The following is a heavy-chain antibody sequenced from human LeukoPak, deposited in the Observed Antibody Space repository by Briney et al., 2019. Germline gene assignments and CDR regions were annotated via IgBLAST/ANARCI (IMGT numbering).Heavy chain of an antibody. CDR1: GYTFTSYG. D-gene: IGHD6-6*01. J-gene: IGHJ4*02. CDR3: AKDRWRDGSSSFDN. Sequence: ASVKVSCKASGYTFTSYGISWVRQAPGQGLEWMGWISAYNGNTHYAQKLQGRVTMTTDTSTSTAYMELRSLRSDDTAMYYCAKDRWRDGSSSFDNWGQGTLVTVSS. V-gene: IGHV1-18*01. CDR2: ISAYNGNT.